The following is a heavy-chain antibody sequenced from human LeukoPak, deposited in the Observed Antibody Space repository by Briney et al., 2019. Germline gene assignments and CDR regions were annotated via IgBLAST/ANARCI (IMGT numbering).Heavy chain of an antibody. J-gene: IGHJ5*02. Sequence: GGSLRLSCAASGFTFDDYAMHWVRQAPGKGLEWVSLISGDGGSTYYADSVKGQFTISRDNSKNSLYLQMNSLRTEDTALYYCAKDHMTTVTTFRFDPWGQGTLVTVSS. D-gene: IGHD4-17*01. CDR2: ISGDGGST. CDR1: GFTFDDYA. V-gene: IGHV3-43*02. CDR3: AKDHMTTVTTFRFDP.